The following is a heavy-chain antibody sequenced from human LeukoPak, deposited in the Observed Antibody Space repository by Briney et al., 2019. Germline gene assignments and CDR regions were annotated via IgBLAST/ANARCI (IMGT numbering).Heavy chain of an antibody. V-gene: IGHV2-5*02. Sequence: SGPTLVKPTQTLTLTCTFSGFSLSTNGVGVGWIRQPPGKAPEWLALLYWDDDKRYSPSLKTRLTITKDTSKNQVVLTMTNMDPVDTAAYYCAHRGSSSILYLPQNYFDPWGQGTLVSVSS. J-gene: IGHJ5*02. CDR3: AHRGSSSILYLPQNYFDP. CDR2: LYWDDDK. CDR1: GFSLSTNGVG. D-gene: IGHD2-2*01.